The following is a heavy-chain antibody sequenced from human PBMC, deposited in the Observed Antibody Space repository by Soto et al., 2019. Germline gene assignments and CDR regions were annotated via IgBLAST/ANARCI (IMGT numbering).Heavy chain of an antibody. D-gene: IGHD6-19*01. J-gene: IGHJ3*02. V-gene: IGHV1-18*01. CDR3: AREQSPVAGPPEAFDI. CDR1: GYTFTSYG. Sequence: ASVKVSCKASGYTFTSYGISWVRRAPGQGLEWMGWISAYNGNTNYAQKLQGRVTMTTDTSTSTAYMELRSLRSDDTAVYYCAREQSPVAGPPEAFDIWGQGTMVTVSS. CDR2: ISAYNGNT.